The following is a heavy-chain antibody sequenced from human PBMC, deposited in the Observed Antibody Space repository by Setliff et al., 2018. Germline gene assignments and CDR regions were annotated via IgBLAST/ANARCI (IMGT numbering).Heavy chain of an antibody. CDR1: GGYIRSFH. V-gene: IGHV4-4*08. CDR2: ISPSGST. CDR3: ARRIVGAVDGFDI. Sequence: PSETLSLTCTVSGGYIRSFHWSWIRQPPGKGLEWIGHISPSGSTTYNPSVKSRVTISGDTSKNQFSLKLSSVTAADTAVYYCARRIVGAVDGFDIWGQGTMVTVSS. D-gene: IGHD1-26*01. J-gene: IGHJ3*02.